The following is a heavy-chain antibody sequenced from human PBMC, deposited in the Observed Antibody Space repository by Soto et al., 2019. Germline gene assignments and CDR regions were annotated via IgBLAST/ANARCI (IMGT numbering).Heavy chain of an antibody. CDR3: AKDEESSSWYGNFDY. D-gene: IGHD6-13*01. Sequence: EVQLVESGGGLVQPGRSLRLSCAASGFTFDDYAMHWVRQAPGKGLEWVSGISWNSGSIGYAESVKGRFTISRDNAKNSLYLQMNSLRAEDTALYYCAKDEESSSWYGNFDYWGQGTLVTVSS. CDR2: ISWNSGSI. J-gene: IGHJ4*02. V-gene: IGHV3-9*01. CDR1: GFTFDDYA.